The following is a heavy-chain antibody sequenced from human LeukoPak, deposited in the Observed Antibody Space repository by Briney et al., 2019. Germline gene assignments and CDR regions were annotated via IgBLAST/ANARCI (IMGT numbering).Heavy chain of an antibody. CDR1: GFTFSNGG. J-gene: IGHJ4*02. CDR3: ARSRGGFYHY. Sequence: GGSLRLSCAASGFTFSNGGVHWVRQAPGKGLVWVSRFDTDGSKTTYADSVKCRFTISRDNAKNTLYLQMNSLRVEDTAVYYCARSRGGFYHYWGQGTLVTVSS. V-gene: IGHV3-74*01. CDR2: FDTDGSKT. D-gene: IGHD2/OR15-2a*01.